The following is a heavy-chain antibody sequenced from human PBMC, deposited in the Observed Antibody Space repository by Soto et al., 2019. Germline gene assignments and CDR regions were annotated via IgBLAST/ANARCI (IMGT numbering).Heavy chain of an antibody. Sequence: SETLSLTCTVSGGSLSNYYWNWIRQPPGKGLEWIGNVFYSGSTNYNPSLGSRVTISVDTSRNQFSLRLSSVTAADTAVYFCARDRDGRYYDLYGGQHYYLYV. CDR3: ARDRDGRYYDLYGGQHYYLYV. D-gene: IGHD3-16*01. CDR1: GGSLSNYY. CDR2: VFYSGST. V-gene: IGHV4-59*01. J-gene: IGHJ6*03.